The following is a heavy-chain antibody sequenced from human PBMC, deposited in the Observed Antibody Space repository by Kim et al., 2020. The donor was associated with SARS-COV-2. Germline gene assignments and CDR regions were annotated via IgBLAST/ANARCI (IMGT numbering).Heavy chain of an antibody. J-gene: IGHJ3*01. V-gene: IGHV3-53*04. CDR2: IYTDGNT. D-gene: IGHD3-22*01. CDR1: GFTVSSNY. CDR3: ASDLSGLNAFVF. Sequence: GGSLRLSCAASGFTVSSNYMSWVRQAPGKGLEWVAVIYTDGNTKYADSVKGRFTISRHNSKNTLYLQMNSLRAEDTAVYYCASDLSGLNAFVFWGQGTMVTVSS.